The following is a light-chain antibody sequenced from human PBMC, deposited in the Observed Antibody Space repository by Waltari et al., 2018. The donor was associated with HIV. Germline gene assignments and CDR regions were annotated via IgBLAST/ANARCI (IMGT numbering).Light chain of an antibody. V-gene: IGLV1-47*01. J-gene: IGLJ1*01. CDR3: VGWDASLSAYV. CDR1: SSHIGNAN. Sequence: QSVLTQPPSASGTPGQRVTISSSVSSSHIGNANVYWYQQLPGTAPKLLIYKNYQRPSGVPDRFAGSKSGTSASLAISGLRSEDEADYYCVGWDASLSAYVFGTGTKVTIL. CDR2: KNY.